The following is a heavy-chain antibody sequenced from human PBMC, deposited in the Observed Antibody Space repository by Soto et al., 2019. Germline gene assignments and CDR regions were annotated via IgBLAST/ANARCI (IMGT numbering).Heavy chain of an antibody. CDR2: ISWNDEK. D-gene: IGHD6-19*01. V-gene: IGHV2-5*01. Sequence: SGPTLVNPTQTLTLTCTFSGFSLSTNGVRVGWIRQPPGMALEWLAIISWNDEKHYSPSLTDRLTITKDTSKNQVVLTMTNMDPVETATSYRAHRPEWPSAWYDCFATWGQGMLATVSS. CDR1: GFSLSTNGVR. J-gene: IGHJ5*02. CDR3: AHRPEWPSAWYDCFAT.